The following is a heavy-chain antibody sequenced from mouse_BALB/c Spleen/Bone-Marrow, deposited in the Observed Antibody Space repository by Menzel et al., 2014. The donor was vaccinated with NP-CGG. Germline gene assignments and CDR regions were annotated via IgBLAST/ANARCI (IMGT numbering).Heavy chain of an antibody. V-gene: IGHV4-1*02. Sequence: EVKLVESGGGLVQPGGSLKLSRAASGFDFSRYWMSWVRQVPGKGLEWIGEINPDSSTINYTPSLKDKFIISRDNARNTLYLQMSRVRSEDSALYYCARLSYYGNLFVWGAGTTVTVSS. CDR1: GFDFSRYW. CDR2: INPDSSTI. D-gene: IGHD1-1*01. J-gene: IGHJ1*01. CDR3: ARLSYYGNLFV.